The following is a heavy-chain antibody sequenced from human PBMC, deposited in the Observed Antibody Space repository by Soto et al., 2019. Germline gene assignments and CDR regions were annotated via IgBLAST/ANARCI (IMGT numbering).Heavy chain of an antibody. CDR1: GGSISSGGYS. D-gene: IGHD3-10*01. CDR2: IYHSGST. J-gene: IGHJ6*02. CDR3: ARVRYYYGSGTGYYVMDF. Sequence: SETLSLTCAVSGGSISSGGYSWSWIRQPPGKGLEWIGYIYHSGSTYYNPSLKSRVTISVDRSKNQFSLKLSSVTAADTAVYSCARVRYYYGSGTGYYVMDFWGQGTPVTVSS. V-gene: IGHV4-30-2*01.